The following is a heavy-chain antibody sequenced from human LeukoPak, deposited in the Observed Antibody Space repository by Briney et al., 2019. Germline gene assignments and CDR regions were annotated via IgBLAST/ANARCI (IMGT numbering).Heavy chain of an antibody. CDR3: ALLSRQNYYYYYMDV. D-gene: IGHD1-1*01. CDR2: INHSGST. V-gene: IGHV4-34*01. Sequence: SETLSLTCAVYGGSFSGYHWSWLRQPPGKGREWIGEINHSGSTNYNLSLKSRVTISVDTSKNQFSLKLSSVTAADTAVYYCALLSRQNYYYYYMDVWGKGTTVTVSS. CDR1: GGSFSGYH. J-gene: IGHJ6*03.